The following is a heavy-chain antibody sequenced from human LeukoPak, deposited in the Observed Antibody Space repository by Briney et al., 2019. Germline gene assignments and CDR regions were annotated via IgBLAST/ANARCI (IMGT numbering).Heavy chain of an antibody. D-gene: IGHD2-2*01. CDR2: ISFDGSNK. V-gene: IGHV3-30*18. CDR3: AKDSSSTRSFDY. Sequence: GGSLRLSCAASGFTFSRCGVHWVRQAPGKGLEWVTTISFDGSNKYYADSVKGRFTISRDNSKNALYLQMNSLRAEDSALYYCAKDSSSTRSFDYWGQGTLVTVSS. CDR1: GFTFSRCG. J-gene: IGHJ4*02.